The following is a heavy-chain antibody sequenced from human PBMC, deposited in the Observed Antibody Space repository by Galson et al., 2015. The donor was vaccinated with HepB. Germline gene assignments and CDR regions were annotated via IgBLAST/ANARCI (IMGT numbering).Heavy chain of an antibody. D-gene: IGHD2-15*01. Sequence: SLRLSCAASGFTFSSYGMHWVRQAPGKGLEWVAVISYDGSNKYYADSVKGRFTISRDNSKNTLYLQMNSLRAEDTAVYYCAKALKRYCSGGSCFDGMDVWGQGTTVTVSS. J-gene: IGHJ6*02. V-gene: IGHV3-30*18. CDR2: ISYDGSNK. CDR3: AKALKRYCSGGSCFDGMDV. CDR1: GFTFSSYG.